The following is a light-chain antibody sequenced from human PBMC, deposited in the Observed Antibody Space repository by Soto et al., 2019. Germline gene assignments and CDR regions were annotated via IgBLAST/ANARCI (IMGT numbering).Light chain of an antibody. Sequence: DIQMTQSPSTLSASVGDRVNITCRASQIISSWLAWYQQKPGKAPKLLIYAPSTLQGGVASRLSGGGCGTDFTLPISCLLSEDFATYYCHQYYSYPQLTFGGGTKVDIK. CDR1: QIISSW. V-gene: IGKV1-5*01. J-gene: IGKJ4*01. CDR3: HQYYSYPQLT. CDR2: APS.